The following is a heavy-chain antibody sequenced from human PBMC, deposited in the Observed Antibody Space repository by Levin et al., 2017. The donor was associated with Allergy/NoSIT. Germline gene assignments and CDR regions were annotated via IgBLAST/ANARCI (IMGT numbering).Heavy chain of an antibody. D-gene: IGHD4-17*01. J-gene: IGHJ6*02. CDR2: IYSGGST. V-gene: IGHV3-53*01. CDR3: ARDTADDYYYYYGMDV. Sequence: GGSLRLSCAASGFTVSSNYMSWVRQAPGKGLEWVSVIYSGGSTYYADSVKGRFTISRDNSKNTLYLQMNSLRAEDTAVYYCARDTADDYYYYYGMDVWGQGTTVTVSS. CDR1: GFTVSSNY.